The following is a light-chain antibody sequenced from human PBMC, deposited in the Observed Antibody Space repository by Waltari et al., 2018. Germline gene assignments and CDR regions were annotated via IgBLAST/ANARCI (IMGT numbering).Light chain of an antibody. Sequence: QTVVTQEPSFSVSPGGTVPLTCGLTSGSDASGHYLGWYQQTPGQAPRTLIYRTNTRSSGVPDRFSGSIVGNKAALTITGAQADDESDYYCVMYVGSGIWVFGGGTKLTVL. CDR2: RTN. J-gene: IGLJ3*02. V-gene: IGLV8-61*01. CDR1: SGSDASGHY. CDR3: VMYVGSGIWV.